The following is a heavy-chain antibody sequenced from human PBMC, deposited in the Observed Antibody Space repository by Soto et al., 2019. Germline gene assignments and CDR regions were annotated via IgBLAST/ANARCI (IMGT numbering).Heavy chain of an antibody. CDR1: GDSISNSVNY. Sequence: SETRARGWIVSGDSISNSVNYGGWVRRPPGKVLEWIGTMDYSGDTSYNPSLRSRVTISADTSKNQFSLRLSSVTAADTAVYYCASAYCGGDCQSYYYYGMDVWGQGTTVTVSS. CDR2: MDYSGDT. V-gene: IGHV4-39*01. CDR3: ASAYCGGDCQSYYYYGMDV. J-gene: IGHJ6*02. D-gene: IGHD2-21*02.